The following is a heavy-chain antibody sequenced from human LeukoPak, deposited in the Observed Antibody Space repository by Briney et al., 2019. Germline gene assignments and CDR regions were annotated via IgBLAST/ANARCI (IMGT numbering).Heavy chain of an antibody. CDR1: GFSLSTSGVG. Sequence: SGPTLVKPTQTLTLTCTFSGFSLSTSGVGVGWIRQPPGKALEWLALIYWNDDKRYIPSLKRRLTINKDTSKNQVVLTMTNMDPVDTATYYCARSGYTAMAYYYYYGMDVWGQGTTVTVSS. CDR3: ARSGYTAMAYYYYYGMDV. J-gene: IGHJ6*02. V-gene: IGHV2-5*01. CDR2: IYWNDDK. D-gene: IGHD5-18*01.